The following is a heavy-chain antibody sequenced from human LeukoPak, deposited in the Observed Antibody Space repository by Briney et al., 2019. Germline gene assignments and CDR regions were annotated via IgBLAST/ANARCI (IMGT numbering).Heavy chain of an antibody. V-gene: IGHV3-30*02. D-gene: IGHD2/OR15-2a*01. CDR3: AKDVIVAFDY. J-gene: IGHJ4*02. Sequence: GGSLRLSCAASGFTFSSYGMHWVRQAPGKGLEWVAFIRYDGSNKYYADSVKGRFTISRDNSKNTLYLQMNSLRTEDTAVYYCAKDVIVAFDYWGQGTLVTVSS. CDR1: GFTFSSYG. CDR2: IRYDGSNK.